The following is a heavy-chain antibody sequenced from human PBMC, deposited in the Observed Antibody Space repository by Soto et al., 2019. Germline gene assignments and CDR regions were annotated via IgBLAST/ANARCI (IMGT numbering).Heavy chain of an antibody. D-gene: IGHD1-7*01. CDR3: ARGGNWNYPFDQTRYFDL. J-gene: IGHJ2*01. V-gene: IGHV1-8*01. CDR2: MNPNSGNT. CDR1: GYTFTSYD. Sequence: QVQLVQSGAEVKKPGASVKVSCKASGYTFTSYDINWVRQATGQGLEWMGWMNPNSGNTGYAQKCQGRVTMTRNTSISTAYMELSSLRSEDTAVYYCARGGNWNYPFDQTRYFDLWGRGTLVTVSS.